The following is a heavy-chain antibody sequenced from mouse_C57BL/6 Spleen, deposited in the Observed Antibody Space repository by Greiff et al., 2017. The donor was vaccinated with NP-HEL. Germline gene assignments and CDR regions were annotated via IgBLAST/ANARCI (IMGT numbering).Heavy chain of an antibody. CDR1: GYTFTDYN. D-gene: IGHD1-1*01. CDR2: INPNNGGT. V-gene: IGHV1-18*01. Sequence: EVNLVESGPELVKPGASVKIPCKASGYTFTDYNMDWVKQSHGKSLEWIGDINPNNGGTIYNQKFKGKATLTVDKSSSTAYMELRSLTSEDTAVYYCARSAVRWYFDVWGTGTTVTVSS. CDR3: ARSAVRWYFDV. J-gene: IGHJ1*03.